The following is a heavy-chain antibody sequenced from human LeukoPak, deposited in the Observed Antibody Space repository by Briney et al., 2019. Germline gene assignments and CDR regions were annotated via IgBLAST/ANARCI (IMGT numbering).Heavy chain of an antibody. CDR3: ARVRYGELDV. D-gene: IGHD4-17*01. CDR2: MSGSGGST. V-gene: IGHV3-23*01. J-gene: IGHJ6*02. Sequence: PGGPLRLSCAASGFTFSSYAMSWVRQAPGKGLEWVSSMSGSGGSTYYADSVKGRFTISRDDSKNTLYLQMNSLRAEDTAVYYCARVRYGELDVWGQGTTVTVSS. CDR1: GFTFSSYA.